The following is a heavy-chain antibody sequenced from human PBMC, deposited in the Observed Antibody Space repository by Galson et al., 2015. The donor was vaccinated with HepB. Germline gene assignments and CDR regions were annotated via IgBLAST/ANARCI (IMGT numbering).Heavy chain of an antibody. J-gene: IGHJ3*01. CDR2: ISVSGST. CDR1: GFTFSSYA. V-gene: IGHV3-23*01. D-gene: IGHD4-17*01. CDR3: AKAYCDYVPYDAFDL. Sequence: SLRLSCAASGFTFSSYAMTWVRQAPGKGLEWVSSISVSGSTYYADSVKGRFTISGDSSKNTLYLQMNSLRAEDTAVYFCAKAYCDYVPYDAFDLWGQGTMVAVSS.